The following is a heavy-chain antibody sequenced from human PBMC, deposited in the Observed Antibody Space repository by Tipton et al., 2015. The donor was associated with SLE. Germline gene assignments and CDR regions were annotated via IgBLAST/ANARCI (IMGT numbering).Heavy chain of an antibody. CDR1: GGSISSGDYY. D-gene: IGHD6-13*01. CDR3: ASGSSRTLSLDV. Sequence: LRLSCTVSGGSISSGDYYWSWIRQPPGKGLEWIGYIYYSGSTYYNPSLKSRVTISVDTSKNQFSLKLSSVTAADTAVYYCASGSSRTLSLDVWGQGTTVTVSS. V-gene: IGHV4-30-4*01. J-gene: IGHJ6*02. CDR2: IYYSGST.